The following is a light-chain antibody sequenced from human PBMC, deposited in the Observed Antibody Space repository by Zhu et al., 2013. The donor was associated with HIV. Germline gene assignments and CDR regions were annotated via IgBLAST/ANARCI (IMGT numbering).Light chain of an antibody. CDR1: NSDVGGYNY. CDR3: ASYTSSATVV. J-gene: IGLJ1*01. V-gene: IGLV2-14*01. CDR2: EVS. Sequence: QSALTQPASVSGSPGQSITISCTGTNSDVGGYNYVSWYQQHPGKAPKLMIYEVSNRPSGVSNRFSGSKSGNTASLTISGLQAEDDADYYCASYTSSATVVFGSGTKVIVL.